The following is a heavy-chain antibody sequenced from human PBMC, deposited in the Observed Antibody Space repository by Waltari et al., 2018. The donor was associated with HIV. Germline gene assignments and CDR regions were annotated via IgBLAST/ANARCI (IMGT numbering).Heavy chain of an antibody. D-gene: IGHD3-22*01. CDR1: GFIFLNFW. CDR3: TVPRSGSSGFFY. V-gene: IGHV3-15*01. Sequence: EVLLVESGGGLVKPGGTLRLSWAASGFIFLNFWMTWVRQVPGKGLEWVGRIKYKSVGETTDYAASVRGRFTVSRDDSKNTLFLQMNNLKIEDTGIYYCTVPRSGSSGFFYWGQGILVTVSS. J-gene: IGHJ4*02. CDR2: IKYKSVGETT.